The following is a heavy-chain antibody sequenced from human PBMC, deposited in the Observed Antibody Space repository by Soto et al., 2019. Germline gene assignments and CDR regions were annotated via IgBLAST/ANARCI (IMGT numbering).Heavy chain of an antibody. Sequence: EVQLVESGGGLVKPGGSLRLSCAASGFSFSTYNMNWVRQAPGKGLEWVSSIDASSTHIYYADSVKGRFTISRDNGKSSLYLQMDSLRAEDTALYYCVRQQSDFLVDPWGQGTLVTVSS. CDR1: GFSFSTYN. CDR3: VRQQSDFLVDP. J-gene: IGHJ5*02. V-gene: IGHV3-21*01. CDR2: IDASSTHI. D-gene: IGHD3-3*01.